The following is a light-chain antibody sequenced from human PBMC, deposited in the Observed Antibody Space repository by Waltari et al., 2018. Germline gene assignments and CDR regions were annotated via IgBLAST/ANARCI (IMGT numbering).Light chain of an antibody. CDR3: SSYTSSSLV. CDR1: SSDVGGYNY. CDR2: DVS. J-gene: IGLJ2*01. V-gene: IGLV2-14*01. Sequence: QSALTQPASVSGSPGQSITISCTGTSSDVGGYNYVSWYQQHPGKAPKLMIYDVSNRPSGVSSRVAGARSGNAASLTISGLQAEDEADYYCSSYTSSSLVFGGGTKLTVL.